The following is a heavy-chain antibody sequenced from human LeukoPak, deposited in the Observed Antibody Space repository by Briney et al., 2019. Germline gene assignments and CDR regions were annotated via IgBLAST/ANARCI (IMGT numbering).Heavy chain of an antibody. V-gene: IGHV3-48*03. CDR3: ARAGYSSGWYYY. D-gene: IGHD6-19*01. Sequence: PGRSLRLSCAASGFTFSSYAMHWVRQAPGKGLEWVSYISSSGSTIYYADSVKGRFTISRDNAKNSLYLQMNSLRAEDTAVYYCARAGYSSGWYYYWGQGTLVTVSS. CDR1: GFTFSSYA. J-gene: IGHJ4*02. CDR2: ISSSGSTI.